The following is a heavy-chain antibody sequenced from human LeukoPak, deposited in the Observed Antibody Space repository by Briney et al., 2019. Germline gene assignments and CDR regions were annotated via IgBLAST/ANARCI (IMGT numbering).Heavy chain of an antibody. CDR3: ARASYGDYKYEYYFDY. D-gene: IGHD4-17*01. V-gene: IGHV4-30-2*01. Sequence: SETLSLTCAVSGGSISSGGYSWSWIRQPPGKGLEWIGYIYHSGSTYYNPSLKSRVTISVDRSKNQFSLKLSSVTAADTAVYYCARASYGDYKYEYYFDYWGQGTLVTVSS. J-gene: IGHJ4*02. CDR2: IYHSGST. CDR1: GGSISSGGYS.